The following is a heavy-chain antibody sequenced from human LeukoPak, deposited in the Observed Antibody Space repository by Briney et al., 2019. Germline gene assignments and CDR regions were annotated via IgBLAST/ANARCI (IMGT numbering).Heavy chain of an antibody. CDR2: IYYSGST. Sequence: SETLSLTCTVSGGSISSSSYYWGWIRQPPGKGLEWIGSIYYSGSTYYNPSLKSRVTISVDTSKNQFSLKLSSVTAADTAVYYCARAGFGHRSVPVYWGKGTLVTVSS. D-gene: IGHD3-10*01. CDR3: ARAGFGHRSVPVY. CDR1: GGSISSSSYY. J-gene: IGHJ4*02. V-gene: IGHV4-39*07.